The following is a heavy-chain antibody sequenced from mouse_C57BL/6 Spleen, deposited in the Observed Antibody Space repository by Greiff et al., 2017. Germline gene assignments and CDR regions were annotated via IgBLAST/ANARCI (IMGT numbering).Heavy chain of an antibody. CDR3: ARLYYDYGGFAY. J-gene: IGHJ3*01. V-gene: IGHV1-26*01. Sequence: VQLQQSGPELVKPGASVKISCKASGYTFTDYYMNWVKQSHGKSLEWIGDINPNNGGTSYNQKFKGKATLTVDKSSSTAYMELRSLTSEDSAVYYCARLYYDYGGFAYWGQGTLVTVSA. CDR1: GYTFTDYY. D-gene: IGHD2-4*01. CDR2: INPNNGGT.